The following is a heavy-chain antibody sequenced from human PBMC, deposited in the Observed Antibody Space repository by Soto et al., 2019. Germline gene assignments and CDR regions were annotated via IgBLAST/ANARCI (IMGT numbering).Heavy chain of an antibody. CDR1: GFTFSSYA. V-gene: IGHV3-23*01. J-gene: IGHJ4*02. CDR3: AKDTTVTGSFDY. D-gene: IGHD4-17*01. CDR2: ISGSGGST. Sequence: GGSLRLSCAASGFTFSSYAMSWVRQAPGKGLEWVSAISGSGGSTYYADSVKGRFTISGDNSKNTLYLQMNSLRAEDTAVYYCAKDTTVTGSFDYWGQGTLVTVSS.